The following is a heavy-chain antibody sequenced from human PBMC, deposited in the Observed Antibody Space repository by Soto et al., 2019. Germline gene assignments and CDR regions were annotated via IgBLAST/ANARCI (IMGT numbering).Heavy chain of an antibody. CDR1: GLSFSSYA. CDR3: AKDAKILDWLPTSYYFDF. Sequence: EVQVLESGGGLAQPGRSLRLCCAVSGLSFSSYAMTWVRQSPGKGLEWVSSISRSGNSTYSADSVRGRFTISRDNSKNTLYLQMNSLRAEDTAVYYCAKDAKILDWLPTSYYFDFWGQGTLVTVSS. J-gene: IGHJ4*02. CDR2: ISRSGNST. V-gene: IGHV3-23*01. D-gene: IGHD3-9*01.